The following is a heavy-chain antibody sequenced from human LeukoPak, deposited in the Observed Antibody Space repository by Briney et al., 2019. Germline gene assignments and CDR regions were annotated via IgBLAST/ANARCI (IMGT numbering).Heavy chain of an antibody. CDR3: AKDGTGDY. CDR1: GFTFSTYA. CDR2: ISFSGGST. J-gene: IGHJ4*02. D-gene: IGHD1-1*01. Sequence: GGSLRLSCAASGFTFSTYAMGWVRQAPGKGLEWVSAISFSGGSTHYAESVKGRFTISRDNSKNTLYLQMNSLRAEDTAVYYCAKDGTGDYWGQGTLVTVSS. V-gene: IGHV3-23*01.